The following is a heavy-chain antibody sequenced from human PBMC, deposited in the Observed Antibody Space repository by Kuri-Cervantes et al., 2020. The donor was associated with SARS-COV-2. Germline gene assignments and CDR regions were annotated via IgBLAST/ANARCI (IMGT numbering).Heavy chain of an antibody. V-gene: IGHV3-13*01. D-gene: IGHD3-10*02. Sequence: GEALKISCAAAGFTFSCCDMHWVRKATGKGLEWVSAIGTAGDTDYPGSVKGRFTISRENAKNSLYLQMNSLRAGKTAVYYCARDQRYYVSGREFDYWGQGTLVTVSS. J-gene: IGHJ4*02. CDR1: GFTFSCCD. CDR3: ARDQRYYVSGREFDY. CDR2: IGTAGDT.